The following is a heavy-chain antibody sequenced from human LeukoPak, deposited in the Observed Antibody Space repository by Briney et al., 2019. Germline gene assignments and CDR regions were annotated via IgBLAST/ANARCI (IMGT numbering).Heavy chain of an antibody. CDR1: GFTFSSYA. CDR3: AKLIYSSSWGAFDY. CDR2: ISYDGSNK. D-gene: IGHD6-13*01. V-gene: IGHV3-30-3*01. Sequence: GGSLRLSCAASGFTFSSYAMHWVRQAPGKGLEWVAVISYDGSNKYYADSVKGRFTISRDNSKNTLYLQMNSLRAEDTAVYYCAKLIYSSSWGAFDYWGQGTLVTVSS. J-gene: IGHJ4*02.